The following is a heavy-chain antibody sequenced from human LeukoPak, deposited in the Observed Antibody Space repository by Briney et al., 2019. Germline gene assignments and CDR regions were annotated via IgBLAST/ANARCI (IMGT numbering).Heavy chain of an antibody. CDR1: GFTFSSNA. D-gene: IGHD3-22*01. CDR2: ISGSGGST. V-gene: IGHV3-23*01. J-gene: IGHJ4*02. CDR3: AKWNVLYYYDSSGYYGLDY. Sequence: GGSLRLSCVASGFTFSSNAMSWVRQAPGKGLEWVSAISGSGGSTYYADSVKGRFTISRDNSKNTLYLQMNSLRAEDTAVYYCAKWNVLYYYDSSGYYGLDYWGQGTLVTVSS.